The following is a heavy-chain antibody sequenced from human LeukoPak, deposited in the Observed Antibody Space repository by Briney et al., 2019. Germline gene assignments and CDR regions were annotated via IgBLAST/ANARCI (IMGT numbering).Heavy chain of an antibody. V-gene: IGHV1-2*02. Sequence: ASVKVSCKTSGYTFTAYYIQWERQAPGQGLEWMGWINGNSGSTNYAQKFQGRVTMTRDTSISTAYMELSRLRSDDTAVYYCARGSPPRRNYDSRGYYSYYFDYWGQGTLVTVSS. CDR1: GYTFTAYY. D-gene: IGHD3-22*01. CDR2: INGNSGST. CDR3: ARGSPPRRNYDSRGYYSYYFDY. J-gene: IGHJ4*02.